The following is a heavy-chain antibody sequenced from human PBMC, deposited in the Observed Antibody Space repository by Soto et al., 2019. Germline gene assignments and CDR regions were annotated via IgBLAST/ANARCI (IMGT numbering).Heavy chain of an antibody. J-gene: IGHJ3*02. CDR3: ARASSSGSQDAFDI. V-gene: IGHV4-39*07. CDR1: GGSISSSSYY. CDR2: IYYSGST. D-gene: IGHD6-13*01. Sequence: PSETLSLTCTVSGGSISSSSYYWGWIRQPPGKGLEWIGSIYYSGSTYYNPSLKSRVTISVDTSKNQFSLKLSSVTAADTAVYYCARASSSGSQDAFDIWGQGTMVTVSS.